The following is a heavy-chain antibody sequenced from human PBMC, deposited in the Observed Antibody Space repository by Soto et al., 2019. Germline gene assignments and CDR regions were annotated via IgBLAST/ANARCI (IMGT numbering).Heavy chain of an antibody. CDR2: IKSKTDGGTT. V-gene: IGHV3-15*01. Sequence: GGSLRLSCAASGFTFSNAWMSWVRQAPGKGLEWVGRIKSKTDGGTTDYAAPVKVRFTISRDNAKNSLYLQMNSLRAEDTAVYYCARDTISPLAGADSSGYYYVRPSADHFDYWGQGTLVTAPQ. J-gene: IGHJ4*02. CDR3: ARDTISPLAGADSSGYYYVRPSADHFDY. CDR1: GFTFSNAW. D-gene: IGHD3-22*01.